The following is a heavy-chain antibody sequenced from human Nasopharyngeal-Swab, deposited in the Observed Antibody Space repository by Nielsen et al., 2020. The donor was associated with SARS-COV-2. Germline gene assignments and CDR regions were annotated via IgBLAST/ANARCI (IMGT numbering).Heavy chain of an antibody. V-gene: IGHV3-9*01. CDR2: ISSSSDIM. D-gene: IGHD2-2*01. CDR3: TKGRSGVVPAALNY. CDR1: GFTFDDFA. Sequence: LSLTCATSGFTFDDFALHWVRQAPGKGLEWVSGISSSSDIMAYADSVKGRFIISRDNAKNSLYLQMNSLRAEDTALYYCTKGRSGVVPAALNYWGQGTLVTVSS. J-gene: IGHJ4*02.